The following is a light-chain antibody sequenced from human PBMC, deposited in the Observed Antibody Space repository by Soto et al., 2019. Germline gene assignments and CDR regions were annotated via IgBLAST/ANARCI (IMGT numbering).Light chain of an antibody. CDR2: DVS. CDR3: SSYTSSSTRV. V-gene: IGLV2-14*01. J-gene: IGLJ2*01. CDR1: SSDVGGYNY. Sequence: QSALTQPASVSGSPGLSITISCTGTSSDVGGYNYVSWYQQHPGKAPKLMIYDVSNRPSGVSNRFSGSKSGNTASLTISGLQAEDEADYYCSSYTSSSTRVFGGGTKLTV.